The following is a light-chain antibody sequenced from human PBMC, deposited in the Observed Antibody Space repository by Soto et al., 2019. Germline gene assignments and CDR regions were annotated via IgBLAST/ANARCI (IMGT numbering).Light chain of an antibody. CDR2: GNS. CDR1: SSNIGAGYD. V-gene: IGLV1-40*01. CDR3: QSYDSSLSDSVV. Sequence: SVLTQPPSVSGAPGQRVTLSCTGSSSNIGAGYDVHWYQQLPGTAPKLLIYGNSNRPSGVPDRFSGSKSGTSASLAITGLQAEDEADYYCQSYDSSLSDSVVFGGGTKLTVL. J-gene: IGLJ2*01.